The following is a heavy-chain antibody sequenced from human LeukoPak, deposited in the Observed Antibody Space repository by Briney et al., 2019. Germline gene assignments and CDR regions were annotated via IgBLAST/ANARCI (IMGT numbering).Heavy chain of an antibody. Sequence: SETLSLTCTVSGGSISSYYWSWIRQPPGKGLEWTGYIYYSGSTSYNPSLKSRVTISVDTSKKQFSLKLSSVTAADTAFYYCARYIVSYPHDAFDIWGQGTMVTVSS. V-gene: IGHV4-59*01. D-gene: IGHD1-26*01. CDR1: GGSISSYY. CDR3: ARYIVSYPHDAFDI. CDR2: IYYSGST. J-gene: IGHJ3*02.